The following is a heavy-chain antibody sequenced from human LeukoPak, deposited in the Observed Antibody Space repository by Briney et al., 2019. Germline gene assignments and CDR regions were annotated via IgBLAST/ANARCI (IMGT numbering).Heavy chain of an antibody. CDR2: ISSSSTTI. CDR3: ARDPYSGSYGNYYYYFMDV. CDR1: GFTFSSYE. Sequence: GGSLRLSCAASGFTFSSYEMNWVRQAPGKGLEWISYISSSSTTIHYADSVRGRFTISRDNAKNSLYLQMNSLRAEDTAVYYCARDPYSGSYGNYYYYFMDVWGKGTTVTISS. J-gene: IGHJ6*03. V-gene: IGHV3-48*03. D-gene: IGHD1-26*01.